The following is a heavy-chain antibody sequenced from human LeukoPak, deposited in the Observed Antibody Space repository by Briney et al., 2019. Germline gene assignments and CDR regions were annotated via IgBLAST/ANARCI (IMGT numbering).Heavy chain of an antibody. V-gene: IGHV4-59*01. D-gene: IGHD3/OR15-3a*01. CDR1: GGPISSYY. J-gene: IGHJ3*02. CDR2: IYYSGST. Sequence: PSETLSLTCTVSGGPISSYYWSWIRQPPGKGLEWIGYIYYSGSTNYNPSLKSRVTISLDTSKNQFSLKLSSVTAADTAVYYCARDLEFWVVSGRGTDAFDIWGQGTMVTVSS. CDR3: ARDLEFWVVSGRGTDAFDI.